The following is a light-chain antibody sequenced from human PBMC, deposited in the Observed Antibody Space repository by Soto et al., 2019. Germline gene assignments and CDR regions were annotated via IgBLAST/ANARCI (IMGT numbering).Light chain of an antibody. V-gene: IGKV3-20*01. Sequence: EVVLTQSPGTLSLSPGERVTLSCRASQSVASSYLAWYQQKPGRAPRLLFYSASSRATGIPDRFSGSGSGTVFTLTISRQEPEDFAVYYCHHFGSLPETFGQGTNVE. CDR3: HHFGSLPET. CDR1: QSVASSY. CDR2: SAS. J-gene: IGKJ1*01.